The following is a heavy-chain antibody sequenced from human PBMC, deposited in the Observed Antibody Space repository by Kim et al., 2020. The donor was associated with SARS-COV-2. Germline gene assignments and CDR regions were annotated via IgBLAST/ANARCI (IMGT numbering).Heavy chain of an antibody. CDR2: IYYSGST. D-gene: IGHD5-18*01. J-gene: IGHJ4*02. CDR3: ARLSRLPRWILGPAELTDGHLPDY. V-gene: IGHV4-39*01. CDR1: GGSISSSSYY. Sequence: SETLSLTCIVSGGSISSSSYYRGWIRQPPGKGLEWIGSIYYSGSTYYNPSLKSRVTISVDTSKNQFSLKLSSVTAADTAVYYCARLSRLPRWILGPAELTDGHLPDYWGQGTLVTVSS.